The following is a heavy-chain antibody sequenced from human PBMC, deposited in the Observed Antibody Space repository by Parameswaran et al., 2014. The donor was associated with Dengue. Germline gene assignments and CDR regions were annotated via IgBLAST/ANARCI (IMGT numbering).Heavy chain of an antibody. CDR3: ARGGLGYCSSTSCYARNWFDP. V-gene: IGHV1-69*01. Sequence: SWVRQAPGQGLEWMGGIIPIFGTANYAQKFQGRVTITADESTSTAYMELSSLRSEDTAVYYCARGGLGYCSSTSCYARNWFDPWGQGTLVTVSS. J-gene: IGHJ5*02. CDR2: IIPIFGTA. D-gene: IGHD2-2*01.